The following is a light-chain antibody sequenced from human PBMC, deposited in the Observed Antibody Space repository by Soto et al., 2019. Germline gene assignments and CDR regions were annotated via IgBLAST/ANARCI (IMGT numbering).Light chain of an antibody. Sequence: EIVLTQSPGTLSLSPGERATLSCRASQSVGNNYLAWYQKKPGQAPRFLIYDASSRATGIPDRFSGSGSGTDFTLTISRLEPEDFAVYYCQQYSSTPLTFGEGTKVEIK. CDR2: DAS. J-gene: IGKJ4*01. V-gene: IGKV3-20*01. CDR1: QSVGNNY. CDR3: QQYSSTPLT.